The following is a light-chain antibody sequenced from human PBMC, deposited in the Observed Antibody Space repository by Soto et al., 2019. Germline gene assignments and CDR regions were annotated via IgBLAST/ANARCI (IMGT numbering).Light chain of an antibody. CDR3: QQYHNWPPLT. Sequence: EIVMTQSPATLSVSPGERATLSCRASQEISSNLAWYQQKPGQAPRLLIYRASTRATGIPARFSGSGSGTEFTLTMSSLQSEDFAVYYCQQYHNWPPLTFGGGTKVEIK. J-gene: IGKJ4*01. CDR2: RAS. CDR1: QEISSN. V-gene: IGKV3-15*01.